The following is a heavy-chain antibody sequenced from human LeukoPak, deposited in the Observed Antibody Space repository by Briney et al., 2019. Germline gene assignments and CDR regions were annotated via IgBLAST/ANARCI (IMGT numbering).Heavy chain of an antibody. D-gene: IGHD4-11*01. Sequence: GGSLTLSCAASGFTFSSYVMSWVRQAPGKGLEWVSTLSFSGETTYYADSVKGRFTIARDNSKNTLYQQMNSLRVDDTAVYYCVKRVDYIEKYYFDSSGHGTPVTVSS. CDR3: VKRVDYIEKYYFDS. CDR1: GFTFSSYV. J-gene: IGHJ4*03. CDR2: LSFSGETT. V-gene: IGHV3-23*01.